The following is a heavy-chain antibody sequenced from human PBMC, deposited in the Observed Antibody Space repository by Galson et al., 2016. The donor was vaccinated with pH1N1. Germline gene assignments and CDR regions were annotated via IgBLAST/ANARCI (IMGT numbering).Heavy chain of an antibody. J-gene: IGHJ4*02. Sequence: SLRLSCAASGFTFSGYWVSWFRQAPGKGLEWVGNIKYDGSAQYYVDSLKGRFIISRDNAKNSLYLQMNRQRVEDTAVYYCERDYVWGTADPDYWGQGTLVTVSS. D-gene: IGHD3-16*01. CDR3: ERDYVWGTADPDY. V-gene: IGHV3-7*03. CDR1: GFTFSGYW. CDR2: IKYDGSAQ.